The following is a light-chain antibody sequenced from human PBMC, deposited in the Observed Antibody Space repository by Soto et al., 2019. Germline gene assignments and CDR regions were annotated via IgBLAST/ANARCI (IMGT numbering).Light chain of an antibody. CDR2: GTG. Sequence: EIVLTQSPGTLSFSPGQRATLSCRASQSVSSSYLAWYQHKCGQAPRLLMFGTGSRATGIPDRFRGTGSGTDFTLIVNKLEPEDFAVYYCQQYSSTPHTFGQGTKVDIK. J-gene: IGKJ2*01. CDR3: QQYSSTPHT. CDR1: QSVSSSY. V-gene: IGKV3-20*01.